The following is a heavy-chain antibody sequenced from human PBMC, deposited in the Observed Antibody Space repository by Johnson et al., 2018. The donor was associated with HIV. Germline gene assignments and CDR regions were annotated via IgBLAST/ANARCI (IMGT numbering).Heavy chain of an antibody. V-gene: IGHV3-30*14. CDR2: ISYDGSNK. D-gene: IGHD2-8*02. CDR1: GFTVRSNY. CDR3: AKDPVQGVGLDI. Sequence: QVQLVESGGGLVQPGGSLRLSCVASGFTVRSNYMSWVRQAPGKGLEWVAVISYDGSNKYYADSVKGRFTISRDNSKNTLYLQMNSLRAEDTAVYYCAKDPVQGVGLDIWGQGTMVTVSS. J-gene: IGHJ3*02.